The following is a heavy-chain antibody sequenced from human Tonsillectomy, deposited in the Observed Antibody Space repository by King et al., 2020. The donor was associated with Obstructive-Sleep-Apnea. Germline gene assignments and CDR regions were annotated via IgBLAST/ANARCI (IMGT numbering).Heavy chain of an antibody. V-gene: IGHV4-31*03. Sequence: QLQESGPGLVKPSQTLSLTCTVSGGSISSADYYWSWIRQHPGKGLEWIGYIYYSGSTNYNPSLRSRVTISVDTSKNQFSLKLSSMTAADTAVYYCARAPMVRGIIRWFDPWGQGTLVTVSS. CDR2: IYYSGST. CDR1: GGSISSADYY. CDR3: ARAPMVRGIIRWFDP. J-gene: IGHJ5*02. D-gene: IGHD3-10*01.